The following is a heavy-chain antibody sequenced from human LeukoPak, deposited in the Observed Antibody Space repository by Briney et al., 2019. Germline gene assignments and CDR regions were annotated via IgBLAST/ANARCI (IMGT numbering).Heavy chain of an antibody. CDR1: GFTFSDYA. CDR2: ITGSGGST. D-gene: IGHD3-10*01. J-gene: IGHJ4*02. CDR3: AKDPAYYYGSGSYSTFEY. V-gene: IGHV3-23*01. Sequence: GGSLRLSCAASGFTFSDYAMSWVRQAPGKGPEWVSAITGSGGSTYYADSVKGRFTISRDKSKSTLYLQMNSLRAEDTALYYCAKDPAYYYGSGSYSTFEYWGQGTLVTVSS.